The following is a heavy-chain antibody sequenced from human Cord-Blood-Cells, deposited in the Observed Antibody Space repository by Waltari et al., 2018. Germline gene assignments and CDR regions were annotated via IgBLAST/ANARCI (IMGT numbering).Heavy chain of an antibody. J-gene: IGHJ3*02. CDR3: ARDQGDLDAFDI. V-gene: IGHV1-2*04. CDR1: GYTFTGYY. D-gene: IGHD3-16*01. Sequence: QVQLVQSGAEVKKPGAPVKVSCKASGYTFTGYYRPAVRQAPGQGLEWMGWINPNSGGTNYAQKFQGWVTMTRDTSISTAYMELSRLRSDDTAVYYCARDQGDLDAFDIWGQGTMVTVSS. CDR2: INPNSGGT.